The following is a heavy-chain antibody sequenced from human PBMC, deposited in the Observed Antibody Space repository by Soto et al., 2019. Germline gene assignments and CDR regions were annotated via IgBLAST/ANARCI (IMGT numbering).Heavy chain of an antibody. V-gene: IGHV4-34*01. D-gene: IGHD6-13*01. CDR2: INHSGST. CDR1: GGSFSGYY. J-gene: IGHJ3*02. CDR3: ASLGSSSSNAFDI. Sequence: SETLSLTCAVYGGSFSGYYWSWIRQPPGKGLEWIGEINHSGSTNYNPSLKSRVTISVDTSKNQFSRKLSSVTAADTAVYYCASLGSSSSNAFDIWGQGTMVTVSS.